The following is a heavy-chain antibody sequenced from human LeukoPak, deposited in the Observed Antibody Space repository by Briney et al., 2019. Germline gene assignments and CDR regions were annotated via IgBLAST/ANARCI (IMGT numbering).Heavy chain of an antibody. V-gene: IGHV3-21*04. D-gene: IGHD6-13*01. Sequence: GGSLRLSCAASGFTFSSYSMNWVRQAPGKGLEWVSSISSSSSYIYYADSVKGRFTISRDNSKNTLYLQMNSLRAEDTAVYYCANVGSWYPGYWGQGTLVTVSS. CDR1: GFTFSSYS. CDR3: ANVGSWYPGY. J-gene: IGHJ4*02. CDR2: ISSSSSYI.